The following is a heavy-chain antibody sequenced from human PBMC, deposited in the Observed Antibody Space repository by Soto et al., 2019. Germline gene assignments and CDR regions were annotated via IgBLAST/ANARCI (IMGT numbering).Heavy chain of an antibody. CDR3: ARDGDCTNGVCYTNAFDI. Sequence: GGSLRLSCAASGFTFSSYAMHWVRQAPGKGLEWVAVISYDGSNKYYADSVKGRFTISRDNSKNTLYLQMNSLRAEDTAVYYCARDGDCTNGVCYTNAFDIWGQGTMVTVSS. J-gene: IGHJ3*02. CDR2: ISYDGSNK. CDR1: GFTFSSYA. V-gene: IGHV3-30-3*01. D-gene: IGHD2-8*01.